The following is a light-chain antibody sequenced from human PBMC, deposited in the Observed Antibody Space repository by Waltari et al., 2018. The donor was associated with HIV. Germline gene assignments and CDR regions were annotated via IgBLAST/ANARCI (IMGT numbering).Light chain of an antibody. CDR2: AAS. CDR3: QQLNSYPLT. J-gene: IGKJ4*01. Sequence: DIQLTQSPSFLSASVGDRVPITCRASQDISSYLAWYQRKPGKAPKLVIYAASTLQSGVPSRFSGSGSGTEFTLTISSLQPEDFATYYCQQLNSYPLTFGGGTKVEIK. CDR1: QDISSY. V-gene: IGKV1-9*01.